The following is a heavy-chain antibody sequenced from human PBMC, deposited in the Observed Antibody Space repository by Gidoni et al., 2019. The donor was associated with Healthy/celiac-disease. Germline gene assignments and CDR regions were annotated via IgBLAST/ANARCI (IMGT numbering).Heavy chain of an antibody. CDR3: TRYVGATTVFGY. CDR1: VTFSGSA. J-gene: IGHJ4*02. CDR2: IRSKANSYAT. D-gene: IGHD1-26*01. V-gene: IGHV3-73*01. Sequence: VTFSGSAMHWVRQASGKGLEWVGRIRSKANSYATAYAASVKGRFTISRDDSKNTAYLQMNSLKTEDTAVYYCTRYVGATTVFGYWGQGTLVTVSS.